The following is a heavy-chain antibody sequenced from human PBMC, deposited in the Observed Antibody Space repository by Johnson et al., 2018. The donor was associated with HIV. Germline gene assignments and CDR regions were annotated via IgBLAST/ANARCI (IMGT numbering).Heavy chain of an antibody. V-gene: IGHV3-30-3*01. CDR3: ARNSGNGLVLRVDAFDM. Sequence: QVQLVESGGGVVQPGRSLRLSCAASGFTFSSYAMPWVRQAPGKGLEWGAVISYDGSNKYFADSVKGRFTISRDNSKNTLHLQMNRLRLEDTPVYYCARNSGNGLVLRVDAFDMWGKETMVTVSS. CDR2: ISYDGSNK. D-gene: IGHD2-8*01. J-gene: IGHJ3*02. CDR1: GFTFSSYA.